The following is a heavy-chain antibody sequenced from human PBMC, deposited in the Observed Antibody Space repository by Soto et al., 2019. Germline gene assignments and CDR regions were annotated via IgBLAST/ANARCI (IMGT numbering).Heavy chain of an antibody. CDR3: ARSYCSVRHDPSWFDP. CDR2: INSDGSST. CDR1: GFTFSSYW. Sequence: GGSLRLSCAASGFTFSSYWMHWVRQAPGKGLVWVSRINSDGSSTSCADSVKGRFTISRDNAKNTLYLQMNSLRAEDTAVYYCARSYCSVRHDPSWFDPRGQGTLVTGSS. J-gene: IGHJ5*02. D-gene: IGHD2-15*01. V-gene: IGHV3-74*01.